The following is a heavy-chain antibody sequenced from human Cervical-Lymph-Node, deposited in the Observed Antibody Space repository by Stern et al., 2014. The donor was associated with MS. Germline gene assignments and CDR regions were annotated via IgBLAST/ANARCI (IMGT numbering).Heavy chain of an antibody. D-gene: IGHD1-1*01. J-gene: IGHJ4*02. CDR1: GYRFTNNW. Sequence: VQLVESGAEVRKPGESLRISCEVSGYRFTNNWIGWGRQMPGKGLERMGIIYPGDSETRSSPSIQGQATILVDKSNTITYLQWSSLKASDTAIYYCARRGHGYMGIDYWGQGTLVTVSS. CDR2: IYPGDSET. V-gene: IGHV5-51*03. CDR3: ARRGHGYMGIDY.